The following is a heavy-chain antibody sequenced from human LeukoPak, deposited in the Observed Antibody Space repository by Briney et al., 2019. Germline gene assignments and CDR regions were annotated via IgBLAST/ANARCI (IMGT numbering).Heavy chain of an antibody. D-gene: IGHD2-2*01. CDR1: GFTFSSYA. CDR2: ISYDGSNK. J-gene: IGHJ3*02. CDR3: ARGAQPSAFDI. V-gene: IGHV3-30-3*01. Sequence: GGSLRLSCAASGFTFSSYAMHWVRQAPGKGLEWVAVISYDGSNKYYADSVKGRFTISRDNAKNSLYLQMNSLRAEDTAVYYCARGAQPSAFDIWGQGTMVTVSS.